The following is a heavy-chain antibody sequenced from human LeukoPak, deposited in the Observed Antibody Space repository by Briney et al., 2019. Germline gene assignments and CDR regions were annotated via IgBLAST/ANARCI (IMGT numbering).Heavy chain of an antibody. Sequence: PETLSLTCTVSGGSISSYYWSWIRQPPGKGLEWIGYIYYSGSTNYNPSLKSRVTISVDTSKNQFSLKLSSVTAADTAVYYCARGTSSSWYFPYYFDYWGQGTLVTVSS. V-gene: IGHV4-59*01. CDR1: GGSISSYY. CDR2: IYYSGST. D-gene: IGHD6-13*01. CDR3: ARGTSSSWYFPYYFDY. J-gene: IGHJ4*02.